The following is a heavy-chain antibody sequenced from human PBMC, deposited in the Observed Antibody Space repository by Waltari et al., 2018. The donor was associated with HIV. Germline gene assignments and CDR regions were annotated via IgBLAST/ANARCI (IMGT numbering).Heavy chain of an antibody. CDR3: TRGGQSTGRFDP. CDR1: GCTFRNYP. J-gene: IGHJ5*02. D-gene: IGHD6-25*01. V-gene: IGHV3-23*01. Sequence: EVQLLESGGDLVQPGGSLSLSCAISGCTFRNYPIPWVLQPPGKGLEWVSVVSDSGGTKYYADSVKGRFTISRDNSRNTLYLEMNSLRGDDTAVYYCTRGGQSTGRFDPWGQGTLVTVSS. CDR2: VSDSGGTK.